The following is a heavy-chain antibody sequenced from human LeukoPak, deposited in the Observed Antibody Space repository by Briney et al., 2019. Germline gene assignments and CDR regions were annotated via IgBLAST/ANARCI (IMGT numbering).Heavy chain of an antibody. V-gene: IGHV4-34*01. CDR1: GRSFSGYY. CDR3: ARGYYDCWSGSLYFDP. Sequence: SETLSLTCAVYGRSFSGYYWSWIRQPPGKGLEWIGEINHSGSTNYNPSLKSRVTISVDTSKNQFSLKLSSVTAADTAVYYCARGYYDCWSGSLYFDPWGQGTLVTVSS. CDR2: INHSGST. J-gene: IGHJ5*02. D-gene: IGHD3-3*01.